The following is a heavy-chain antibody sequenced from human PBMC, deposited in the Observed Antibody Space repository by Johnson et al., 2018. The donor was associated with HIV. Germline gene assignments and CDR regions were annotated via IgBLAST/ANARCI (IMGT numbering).Heavy chain of an antibody. CDR1: GFTFSNQW. J-gene: IGHJ3*02. CDR3: ARSATGTTADAFDI. Sequence: VQLVESGGGLVQPGGSLRLSCAASGFTFSNQWMSWVRQAPGRGLEWVAHIKHDGSEKYYVDSVKGRFTISRDNAKNSLYLQMNSLRAEDKAVYYCARSATGTTADAFDICGQGTMVTVSS. CDR2: IKHDGSEK. V-gene: IGHV3-7*01. D-gene: IGHD1-7*01.